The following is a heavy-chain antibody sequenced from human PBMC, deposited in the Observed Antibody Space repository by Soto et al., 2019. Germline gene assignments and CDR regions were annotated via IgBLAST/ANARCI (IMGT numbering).Heavy chain of an antibody. J-gene: IGHJ4*02. CDR2: IYSGGYT. CDR1: GFTVSNNY. CDR3: GAQPGGGGY. Sequence: EVQLVESGGGLIQPGGSLRLSCAVSGFTVSNNYMSWVRQAPGKGLEGVSVIYSGGYTAYGDSVKGRFTISRDNSKTPLFFQNKSLGADPPGVFCCGAQPGGGGYWGQGTLVTVSS. D-gene: IGHD2-2*01. V-gene: IGHV3-53*01.